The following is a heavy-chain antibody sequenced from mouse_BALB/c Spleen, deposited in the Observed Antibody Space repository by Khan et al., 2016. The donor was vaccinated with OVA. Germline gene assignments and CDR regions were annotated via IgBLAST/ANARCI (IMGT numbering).Heavy chain of an antibody. J-gene: IGHJ2*01. V-gene: IGHV1S132*01. D-gene: IGHD3-2*02. CDR3: AREEALYYFDY. Sequence: VQLQESGAELVRPGTSVKLSCKTSGYIFTSYWIHWVKQRSGQGLEWIARIYPGTNNTYYNENFKDKATLTADKASSTVYLQLSSLKSEDSAVLFCAREEALYYFDYWGQGTTLTVSS. CDR2: IYPGTNNT. CDR1: GYIFTSYW.